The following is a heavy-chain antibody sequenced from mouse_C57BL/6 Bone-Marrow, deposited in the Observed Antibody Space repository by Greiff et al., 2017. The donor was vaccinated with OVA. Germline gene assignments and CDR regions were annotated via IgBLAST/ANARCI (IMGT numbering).Heavy chain of an antibody. CDR1: GYTFTSYG. V-gene: IGHV1-81*01. CDR3: ARDGYSSSYAMDY. Sequence: VKLQESGAELARPGASVKLSCKASGYTFTSYGISWVKQRTGQGLEWIGEIYPRSGNTYYNEKFKGKATLTADKSSSTAYMELRSLTSEDSAVYFFARDGYSSSYAMDYWGQGTSVTVSS. J-gene: IGHJ4*01. D-gene: IGHD1-1*01. CDR2: IYPRSGNT.